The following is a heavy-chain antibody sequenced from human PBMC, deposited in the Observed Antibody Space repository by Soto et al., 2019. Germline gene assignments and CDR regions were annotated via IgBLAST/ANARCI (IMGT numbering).Heavy chain of an antibody. CDR3: ATSPGYCSSTSCYGGPFDY. D-gene: IGHD2-2*01. J-gene: IGHJ4*02. CDR2: ISGSGGST. CDR1: TFSSYA. Sequence: TFSSYAMSWVRQAPGKGLEWVSAISGSGGSTYYADSVKGRFTISRDNSKNTLYLQMNSLRAEDTAVYYCATSPGYCSSTSCYGGPFDYWGQGTLVTVSS. V-gene: IGHV3-23*01.